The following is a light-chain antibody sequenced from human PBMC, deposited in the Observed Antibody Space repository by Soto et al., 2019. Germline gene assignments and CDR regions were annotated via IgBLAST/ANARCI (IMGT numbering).Light chain of an antibody. V-gene: IGKV1-5*03. J-gene: IGKJ1*01. CDR3: QQYNSDSRT. CDR1: QSISAW. CDR2: KAS. Sequence: DIQMTQSPSTLSASVGDRVTITCRASQSISAWLAWYQQKPGKAPKLLIYKASSLESGVPSRFSGSGSGTEFTLTISSLQPDDFATYYCQQYNSDSRTFGQGTKGEI.